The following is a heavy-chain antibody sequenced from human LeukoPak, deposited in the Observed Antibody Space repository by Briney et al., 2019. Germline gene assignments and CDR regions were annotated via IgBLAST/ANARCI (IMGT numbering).Heavy chain of an antibody. CDR2: INPNSADT. CDR3: ARWDGYSSSPDY. D-gene: IGHD6-13*01. CDR1: GYTFTSYY. Sequence: GASVKVSCKASGYTFTSYYMHWVRQAPGQGLEWMGWINPNSADTGYAQKFQGRVTMTRDMSISTIYMELTRLRSDDTALYYCARWDGYSSSPDYWGQGTLVTVSS. V-gene: IGHV1-2*02. J-gene: IGHJ4*02.